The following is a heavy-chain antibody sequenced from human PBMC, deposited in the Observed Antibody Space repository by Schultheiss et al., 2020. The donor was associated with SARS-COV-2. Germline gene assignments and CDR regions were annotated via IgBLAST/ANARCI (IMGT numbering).Heavy chain of an antibody. CDR2: IYYSGST. CDR3: ARDQWTGSFDA. V-gene: IGHV4-31*11. Sequence: SETLSLTCAVYGGSFSGYYWSWIRQHPGKGLEWIGYIYYSGSTYYNPSLKSRVTISVDTSRNQFSLRLSSVTAADTAIYYCARDQWTGSFDAWGQGTTVTVSS. CDR1: GGSFSGYY. J-gene: IGHJ6*02. D-gene: IGHD3/OR15-3a*01.